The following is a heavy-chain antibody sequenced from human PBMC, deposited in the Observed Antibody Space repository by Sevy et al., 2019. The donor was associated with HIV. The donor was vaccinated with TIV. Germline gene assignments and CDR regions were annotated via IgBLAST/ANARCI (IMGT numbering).Heavy chain of an antibody. D-gene: IGHD3-22*01. V-gene: IGHV1-24*01. Sequence: ASVKVSCKVSGDTLNVLSMYWVRQAPGKGLEWMATFDPEDDETFYAQKFQGRVTLTEDTSTGTAYMGLSSLRSEDTALYFCATTKDYYDSSGYPFDDWGQGTLVTVSS. CDR2: FDPEDDET. CDR1: GDTLNVLS. J-gene: IGHJ4*02. CDR3: ATTKDYYDSSGYPFDD.